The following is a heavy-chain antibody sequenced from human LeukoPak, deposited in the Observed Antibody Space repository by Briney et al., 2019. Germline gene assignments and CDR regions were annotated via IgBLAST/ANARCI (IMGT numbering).Heavy chain of an antibody. D-gene: IGHD3-22*01. CDR1: GGSISSYY. CDR3: ARVDDSSGYYSRRGYYFDY. Sequence: SETLSLTCTVSGGSISSYYWSWIRQPPGKGLEWIGYIYYSGSTNYNPSLKSRVTISVDTSKNQFSLKLSSVTAADTAVYYCARVDDSSGYYSRRGYYFDYWGQGTLVTVSS. CDR2: IYYSGST. J-gene: IGHJ4*02. V-gene: IGHV4-59*01.